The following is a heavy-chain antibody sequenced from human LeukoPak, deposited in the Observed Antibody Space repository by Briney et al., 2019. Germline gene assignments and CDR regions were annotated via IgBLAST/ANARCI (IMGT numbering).Heavy chain of an antibody. CDR2: ISWNSGDI. CDR1: GFTFDDYA. D-gene: IGHD3-3*01. V-gene: IGHV3-9*01. Sequence: GGSLRLSCAASGFTFDDYAMNWVRQAPGKGLEWVSGISWNSGDIGYADSVKGRFTISRDNAKNSLYLQMNSLRAEDTALYYRAKSSTHVGVTCFDPWGQGTLVTVSS. J-gene: IGHJ5*02. CDR3: AKSSTHVGVTCFDP.